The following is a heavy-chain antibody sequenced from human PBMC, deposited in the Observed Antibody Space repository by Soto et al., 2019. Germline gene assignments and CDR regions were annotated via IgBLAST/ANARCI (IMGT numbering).Heavy chain of an antibody. D-gene: IGHD3-16*01. V-gene: IGHV1-69*02. CDR2: IIPILGIA. Sequence: QVQLVQSGAEVKKPGSSVKVSCKASGGTFSSYTISWVRQAPGQGLEWMGRIIPILGIANYAQKFQGSVTITADKSTSTAYMELSSLRSEDTAVYYCAIPLSHDADAFDIWCQGTMVPVSS. J-gene: IGHJ3*02. CDR3: AIPLSHDADAFDI. CDR1: GGTFSSYT.